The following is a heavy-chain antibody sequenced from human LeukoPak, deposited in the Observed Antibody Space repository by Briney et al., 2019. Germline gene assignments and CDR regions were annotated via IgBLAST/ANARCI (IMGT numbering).Heavy chain of an antibody. V-gene: IGHV3-30-3*01. Sequence: GGSLRLSCAVSGLTFSNYAFHWVRQAPGKGLEWVALTSYDGTYKYYGSSVRGRFTISRDNSKNTLYLQMNSLRLEDTAVYYWARGVSDYYDSSGYYAFDYWGQGTLAIVSS. CDR3: ARGVSDYYDSSGYYAFDY. CDR1: GLTFSNYA. D-gene: IGHD3-22*01. J-gene: IGHJ4*02. CDR2: TSYDGTYK.